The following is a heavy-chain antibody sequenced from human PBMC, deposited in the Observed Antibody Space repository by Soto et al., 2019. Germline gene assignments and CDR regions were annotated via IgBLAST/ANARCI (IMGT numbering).Heavy chain of an antibody. CDR1: GFSFSRYG. V-gene: IGHV3-30*18. D-gene: IGHD5-12*01. J-gene: IGHJ4*02. CDR2: ISYDGSKK. CDR3: AKDYSGYDFPIDY. Sequence: GGSLRLSCAASGFSFSRYGMHWVRQAPGKGLEWVALISYDGSKKYYGDSVKGRFTISRDNSKNTLYLQMNSLRAEDTAVYYCAKDYSGYDFPIDYWGQGTLVTVSS.